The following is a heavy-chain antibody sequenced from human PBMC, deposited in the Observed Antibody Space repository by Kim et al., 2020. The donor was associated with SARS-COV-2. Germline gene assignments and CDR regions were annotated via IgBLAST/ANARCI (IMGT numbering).Heavy chain of an antibody. D-gene: IGHD3-22*01. Sequence: GGSLRLSCAASGFTFSSYSMNWVRQAPGKGLEWVSYISSSSSTIYYADSVKGRFTISRDNAKNSLYLQMNSLRDEDTAVYYCARDIWSGYYDSSGYSFDYWGQGTLVTVSS. CDR2: ISSSSSTI. V-gene: IGHV3-48*02. CDR3: ARDIWSGYYDSSGYSFDY. CDR1: GFTFSSYS. J-gene: IGHJ4*02.